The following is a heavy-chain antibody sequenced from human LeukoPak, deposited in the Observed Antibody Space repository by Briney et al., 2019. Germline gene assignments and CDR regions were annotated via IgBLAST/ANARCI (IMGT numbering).Heavy chain of an antibody. CDR3: ARHVDYYDSSGKEYYYYYYMDV. Sequence: SETLSLTCTVSAYSISSGYYWDWIRQPPGKGLEWIGTLSHSGGSYYNPSLKRRVTISVDTSKNQFSLNLSSVTAADTAVYYCARHVDYYDSSGKEYYYYYYMDVWGKGTTVTVSS. J-gene: IGHJ6*03. D-gene: IGHD3-22*01. CDR1: AYSISSGYY. CDR2: LSHSGGS. V-gene: IGHV4-38-2*02.